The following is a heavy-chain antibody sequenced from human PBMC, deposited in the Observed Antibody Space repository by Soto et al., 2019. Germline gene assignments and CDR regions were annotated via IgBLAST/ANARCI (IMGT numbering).Heavy chain of an antibody. CDR1: GFTFT. J-gene: IGHJ6*02. V-gene: IGHV1-3*01. CDR2: SNVVNGKT. CDR3: ARDPVTTTTESTYGMDV. Sequence: QDQLVQSGAEVKKAGASVKVSCKASGFTFTMHWVRQAPGQTLEGMGWSNVVNGKTKYSQKFQGRLTITRDTSASTANMELSSLISKDTAVYSCARDPVTTTTESTYGMDVWGQGTTVTVSS. D-gene: IGHD1-1*01.